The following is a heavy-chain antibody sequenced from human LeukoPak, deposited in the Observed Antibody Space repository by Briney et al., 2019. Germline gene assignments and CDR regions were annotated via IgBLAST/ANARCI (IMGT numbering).Heavy chain of an antibody. CDR1: GGSFSGYY. Sequence: SETLSLTCAVYGGSFSGYYWSWIRQPPGKGLEWIGEINHSGSTNYNPSLKSRVTISVDTSKNQFSPKLSSVTAADTAVYYCARDGGTHCSGGSCYISDGMDVWGQGTTVTVSS. CDR3: ARDGGTHCSGGSCYISDGMDV. V-gene: IGHV4-34*01. D-gene: IGHD2-15*01. CDR2: INHSGST. J-gene: IGHJ6*02.